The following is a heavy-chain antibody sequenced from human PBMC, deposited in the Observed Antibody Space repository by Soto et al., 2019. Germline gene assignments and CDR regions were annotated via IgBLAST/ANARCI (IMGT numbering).Heavy chain of an antibody. CDR1: GFTFTSYG. Sequence: GGSLRLSCTASGFTFTSYGMGWVRQAPGKGLQWVSTIRGDGGQTHYTDSVKGRFSISRDNSKNTVYLQMDSLRAEDTAMYFCARDVGLDSDDFFTYWGQGTQVTVSS. CDR2: IRGDGGQT. V-gene: IGHV3-23*01. D-gene: IGHD3-9*01. J-gene: IGHJ4*02. CDR3: ARDVGLDSDDFFTY.